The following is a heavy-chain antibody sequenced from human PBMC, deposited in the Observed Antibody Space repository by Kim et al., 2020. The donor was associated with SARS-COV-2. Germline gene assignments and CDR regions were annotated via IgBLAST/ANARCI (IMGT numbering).Heavy chain of an antibody. CDR2: ST. J-gene: IGHJ1*01. D-gene: IGHD3-10*01. CDR3: AKVGRGYFQH. Sequence: STYYADSVKGRFTISRDNSKNSLYLQMNSLRTEDTALYYCAKVGRGYFQHWGQGTLVTVSS. V-gene: IGHV3-43*01.